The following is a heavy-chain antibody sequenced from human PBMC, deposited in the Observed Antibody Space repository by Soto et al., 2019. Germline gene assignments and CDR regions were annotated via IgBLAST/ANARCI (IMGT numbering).Heavy chain of an antibody. CDR2: ISFDGSNK. D-gene: IGHD4-17*01. CDR1: GFTFSSYG. V-gene: IGHV3-30*18. J-gene: IGHJ6*03. CDR3: AKDSVITDGDYVGYYYYYMDV. Sequence: PGGSLRLSCAASGFTFSSYGMHWVRQAPGKGLEWVAVISFDGSNKYYADSVKGRFTISRDNSKNTLYLQMNSLRAEDTAVYYCAKDSVITDGDYVGYYYYYMDVWGKGTTVTVSS.